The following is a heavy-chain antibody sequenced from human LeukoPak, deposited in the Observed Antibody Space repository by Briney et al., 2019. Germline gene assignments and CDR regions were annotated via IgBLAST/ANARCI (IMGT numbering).Heavy chain of an antibody. CDR2: IIGSGAWA. J-gene: IGHJ3*01. CDR3: AKDPNGDYIGAFDF. Sequence: GRSLRLSCAASGFTFSSYAMHWVRQAPGKGLEWVSAIIGSGAWALYADSVKGRFTISRDNSKNTLYLQMSSLRGEDTAVYYCAKDPNGDYIGAFDFWGQGTMVTVSS. V-gene: IGHV3-23*01. D-gene: IGHD4-17*01. CDR1: GFTFSSYA.